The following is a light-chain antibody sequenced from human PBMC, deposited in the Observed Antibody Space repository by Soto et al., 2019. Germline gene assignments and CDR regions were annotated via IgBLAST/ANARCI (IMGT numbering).Light chain of an antibody. V-gene: IGKV1-8*01. J-gene: IGKJ1*01. CDR2: AAS. CDR1: QGISSY. CDR3: QLYYSYPQT. Sequence: AIRMTQSPSSFSASTGDRVTITCRASQGISSYLAWYQQKPGKAPKLLSYAASTLQSGVPSRFSGSGSGTDFTLPFCCLQSEDLATYYSQLYYSYPQTFGQGTKVDIK.